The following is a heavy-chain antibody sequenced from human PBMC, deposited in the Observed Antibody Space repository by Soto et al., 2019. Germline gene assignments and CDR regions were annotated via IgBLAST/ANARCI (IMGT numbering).Heavy chain of an antibody. CDR2: ISSSSSTI. CDR1: GFTFSSSS. CDR3: ARESTDGDYDH. Sequence: GGSLRLSCAASGFTFSSSSMNWVRQAPGKGLEWVSYISSSSSTIYYADSVKGRFTISRDNAKNSLYLQMNSLRVEDTAVYYCARESTDGDYDHWGQGTLVTVSS. V-gene: IGHV3-48*01. D-gene: IGHD4-17*01. J-gene: IGHJ5*02.